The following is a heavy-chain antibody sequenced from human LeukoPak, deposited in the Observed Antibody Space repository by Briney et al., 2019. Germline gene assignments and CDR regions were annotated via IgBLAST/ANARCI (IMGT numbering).Heavy chain of an antibody. D-gene: IGHD1-26*01. CDR3: ARDISGSYSFDY. V-gene: IGHV3-30*04. CDR2: ISYDGSKK. Sequence: GGSLRLSCAASGFTFSSHGIHWVRQAPGMGLEWVAHISYDGSKKYYADSVKGRFTISRDNSKDTLFLQMGSLRAEDTAVYYCARDISGSYSFDYCGQGTLVTVSS. CDR1: GFTFSSHG. J-gene: IGHJ4*02.